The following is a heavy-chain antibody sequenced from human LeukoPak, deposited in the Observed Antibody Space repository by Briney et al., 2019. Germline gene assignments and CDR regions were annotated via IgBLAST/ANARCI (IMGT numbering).Heavy chain of an antibody. J-gene: IGHJ4*02. Sequence: GESLKISCKGSGYSFTSYWIGWVRQMPGKGLEWMGIIYPGDSDTRYRPSFQSHVTISADKSISTAYLQWSSLKASDTAMYYCARHGAVAVADTGSFDYWGQGTLVTVSS. CDR1: GYSFTSYW. D-gene: IGHD6-19*01. CDR3: ARHGAVAVADTGSFDY. V-gene: IGHV5-51*01. CDR2: IYPGDSDT.